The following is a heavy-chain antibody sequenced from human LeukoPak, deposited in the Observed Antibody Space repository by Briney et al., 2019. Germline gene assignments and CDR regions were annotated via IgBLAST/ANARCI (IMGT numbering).Heavy chain of an antibody. D-gene: IGHD4-17*01. CDR1: GGSFSGYY. V-gene: IGHV4-34*01. Sequence: SETLSLTCAVYGGSFSGYYWSWIRQPPGKGLEWIGSIYYSGSTYYNPSLKSRVTISVDTSKNQFSLKLSSVTAADTAVYYCARALLGLDGDYFDYWGQGTLVTVSS. CDR3: ARALLGLDGDYFDY. J-gene: IGHJ4*02. CDR2: IYYSGST.